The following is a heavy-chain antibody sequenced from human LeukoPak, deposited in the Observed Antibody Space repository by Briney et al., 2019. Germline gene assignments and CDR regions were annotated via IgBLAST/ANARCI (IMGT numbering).Heavy chain of an antibody. J-gene: IGHJ4*02. CDR3: ARRLTGTPRGYFDY. D-gene: IGHD1-7*01. Sequence: SETLSLTCAVYGGSFSGYYWSWICQPPGKGLEWIGEINHSGSTNYNPSLKSRVTISVDTSKNQFSLKLSSVTAADTAVYYCARRLTGTPRGYFDYWGQGTLVTVSS. CDR2: INHSGST. V-gene: IGHV4-34*01. CDR1: GGSFSGYY.